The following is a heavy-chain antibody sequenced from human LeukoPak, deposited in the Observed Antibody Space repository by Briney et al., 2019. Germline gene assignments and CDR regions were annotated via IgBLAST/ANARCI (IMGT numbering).Heavy chain of an antibody. J-gene: IGHJ5*02. CDR2: ISGSGGST. CDR1: GFTFSSFA. Sequence: PGGSLRLSCVASGFTFSSFAMSWVSQAPGKGLEWVSGISGSGGSTYYADSVKGRFTISRDNSKNTLFLQMNSLRAEDTAVYYCGKDPHTGDSSSYQTPWGQGTLVTVSS. D-gene: IGHD3-22*01. V-gene: IGHV3-23*01. CDR3: GKDPHTGDSSSYQTP.